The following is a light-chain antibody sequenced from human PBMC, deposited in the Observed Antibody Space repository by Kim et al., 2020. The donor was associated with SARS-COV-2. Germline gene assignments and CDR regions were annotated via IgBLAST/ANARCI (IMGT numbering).Light chain of an antibody. CDR2: YDS. CDR3: QVWDSSSDHPV. Sequence: SYELTQPPSVSVAPGKTARITCGGNNIGSKSVHWYQQKPGQAPVLVIYYDSDRPSGIPERFSGSNSGNTATLTISRVEAGGEADYYCQVWDSSSDHPVFGGGTHLTVL. V-gene: IGLV3-21*04. CDR1: NIGSKS. J-gene: IGLJ3*02.